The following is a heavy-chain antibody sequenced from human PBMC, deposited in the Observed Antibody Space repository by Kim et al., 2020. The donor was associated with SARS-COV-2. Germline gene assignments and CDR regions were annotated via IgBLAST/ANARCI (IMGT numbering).Heavy chain of an antibody. Sequence: GGSLRLSCAASGFTVSSNSMSWVRQAPGKGLEWVSVIYSGGSTYYADSVKGRFTISRDDSKNTLHLQMNSLRAEDTAVYYCAREPGSGNYYFDYWGQGTL. CDR3: AREPGSGNYYFDY. CDR2: IYSGGST. V-gene: IGHV3-53*01. J-gene: IGHJ4*02. CDR1: GFTVSSNS. D-gene: IGHD3-10*01.